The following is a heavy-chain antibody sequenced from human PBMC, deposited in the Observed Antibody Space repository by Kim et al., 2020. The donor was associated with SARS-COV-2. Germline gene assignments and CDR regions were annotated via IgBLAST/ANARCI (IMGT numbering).Heavy chain of an antibody. CDR2: GNGNT. D-gene: IGHD3-16*01. CDR3: LGGFYFDY. V-gene: IGHV1-3*01. J-gene: IGHJ4*02. Sequence: GNGNTIYSKKFQGRVTVTTDTSASTAYMELSFLRSEDSAVYYCLGGFYFDYWGQGTLVTVSS.